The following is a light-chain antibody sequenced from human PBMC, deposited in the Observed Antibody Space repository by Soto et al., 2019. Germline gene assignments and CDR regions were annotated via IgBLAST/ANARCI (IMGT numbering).Light chain of an antibody. CDR3: SSYAASRTRV. J-gene: IGLJ1*01. CDR2: GVI. CDR1: SSDFGDYNY. V-gene: IGLV2-14*01. Sequence: QSVLTQPASVSGSPGQSITISCTGTSSDFGDYNYVSWYQHHPDKAPKLIIFGVINRPSGVSNRFSASTSGNTASLTISGLQVDDEADYYCSSYAASRTRVFGTGTKVTVL.